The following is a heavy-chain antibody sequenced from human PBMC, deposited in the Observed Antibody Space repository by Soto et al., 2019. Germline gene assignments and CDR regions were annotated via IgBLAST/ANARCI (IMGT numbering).Heavy chain of an antibody. J-gene: IGHJ4*02. V-gene: IGHV3-23*01. Sequence: GGSLRLSCAASGFTFSSYDMSWVRQAPGKGLEWVSAISGSGGSTYYADSVKGRFTISRDNSKNTLYLQMNSLRAEDTAVYYCAKALRPLWFGDPSDYFDYWGQGTLVTVSS. CDR2: ISGSGGST. CDR1: GFTFSSYD. CDR3: AKALRPLWFGDPSDYFDY. D-gene: IGHD3-10*01.